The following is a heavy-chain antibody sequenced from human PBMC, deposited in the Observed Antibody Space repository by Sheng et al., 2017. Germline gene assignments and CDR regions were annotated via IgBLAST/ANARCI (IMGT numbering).Heavy chain of an antibody. D-gene: IGHD1-1*01. CDR1: GGSISSYY. CDR3: ARGWNIKSSFDI. J-gene: IGHJ3*02. V-gene: IGHV4-59*01. Sequence: QVQLQESGPGLVKPSETLSLTCTVSGGSISSYYWSWIRQPPGKGLEWIGNIYYSGSTNYNPSLKSRVTISVDTSKNQFSLKLTSVTAADTAVYYCARGWNIKSSFDIWGQGTMVTVSS. CDR2: IYYSGST.